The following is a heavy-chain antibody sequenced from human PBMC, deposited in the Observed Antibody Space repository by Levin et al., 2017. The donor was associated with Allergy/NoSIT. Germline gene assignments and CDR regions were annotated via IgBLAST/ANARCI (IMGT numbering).Heavy chain of an antibody. Sequence: GESLKISCAASGFTFSSYSMNWVRQAPGKGLEWVSYISGGSSTIYYADSVKGRFTISRHNAKNSLYLQMNSLRAEDTAVYYCARDEGSPDYWGQGTLVTVSS. CDR2: ISGGSSTI. J-gene: IGHJ4*02. CDR1: GFTFSSYS. CDR3: ARDEGSPDY. V-gene: IGHV3-48*01.